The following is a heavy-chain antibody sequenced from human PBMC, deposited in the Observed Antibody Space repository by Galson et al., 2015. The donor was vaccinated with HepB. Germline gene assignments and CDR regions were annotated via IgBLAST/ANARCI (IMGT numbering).Heavy chain of an antibody. J-gene: IGHJ3*02. CDR3: TTDSLTMIVVVHAFDI. CDR1: GFTFSNAW. CDR2: IKSKTDGGTT. V-gene: IGHV3-15*01. Sequence: SLRLSCAASGFTFSNAWMSWVRQAPGKGLEWVGRIKSKTDGGTTDYAAPVKGRFTISRDDSKNTLYLQMNSLKTEDTAVYYCTTDSLTMIVVVHAFDIWGQGTMVTVSS. D-gene: IGHD3-22*01.